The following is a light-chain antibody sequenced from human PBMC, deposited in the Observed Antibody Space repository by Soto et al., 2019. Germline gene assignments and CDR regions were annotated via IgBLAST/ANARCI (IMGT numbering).Light chain of an antibody. V-gene: IGKV1-6*01. CDR3: LQDINYTWT. Sequence: AIQMTQSPSSRSSSLGDRVTISCRASQGIGNALGWYQQKPGKPPKVLIYGASNLQSGVPPRFSGSVSGTDGTLAISSLKKEDAATYDCLQDINYTWTFGQGTKVDIK. CDR2: GAS. J-gene: IGKJ1*01. CDR1: QGIGNA.